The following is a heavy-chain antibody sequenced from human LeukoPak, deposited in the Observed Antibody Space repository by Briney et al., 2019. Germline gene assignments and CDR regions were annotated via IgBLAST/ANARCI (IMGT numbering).Heavy chain of an antibody. CDR1: GGSISSSSYY. CDR2: IYYSGST. D-gene: IGHD1-26*01. Sequence: PSETLSLTCTVSGGSISSSSYYWGWIRQPPGKGLEWIGSIYYSGSTYHNPSLKSRVTISVDTSKNQFSPKLSSVTAADTAVYYCARSRGIAGYFDYWGQGTLVTVSS. V-gene: IGHV4-39*01. CDR3: ARSRGIAGYFDY. J-gene: IGHJ4*02.